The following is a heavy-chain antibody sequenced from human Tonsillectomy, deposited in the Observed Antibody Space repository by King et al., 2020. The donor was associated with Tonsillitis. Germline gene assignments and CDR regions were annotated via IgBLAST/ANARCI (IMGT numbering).Heavy chain of an antibody. J-gene: IGHJ5*02. CDR2: INPSDGST. Sequence: VQLVESGAEVKKPGASVKVSCKASGYTFTSYYMQWVRQAPGQGLEWMGIINPSDGSTYYAQKFQGRVTMTRDTSTSTVYMELSSLRSEDTAVYYCARGSEGYSSSWSYWFDPWGQGTLVTVSS. D-gene: IGHD6-13*01. CDR3: ARGSEGYSSSWSYWFDP. V-gene: IGHV1-46*03. CDR1: GYTFTSYY.